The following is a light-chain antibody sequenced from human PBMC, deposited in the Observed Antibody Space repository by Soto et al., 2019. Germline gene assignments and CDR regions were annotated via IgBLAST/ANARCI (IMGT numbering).Light chain of an antibody. CDR1: SSDVGSHNF. V-gene: IGLV2-23*02. CDR3: CSYAGTTTWV. Sequence: QSVLTQPASVSGSPGQSITISCTGTSSDVGSHNFVSWYQQRPGKAPKLMIFEVTKRPSGVSSRFSASKSGNTASLTISVVQAEDEADYYCCSYAGTTTWVFGGGTKVTVL. CDR2: EVT. J-gene: IGLJ2*01.